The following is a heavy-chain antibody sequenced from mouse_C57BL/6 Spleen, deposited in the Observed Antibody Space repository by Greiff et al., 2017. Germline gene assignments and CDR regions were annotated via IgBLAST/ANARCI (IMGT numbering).Heavy chain of an antibody. D-gene: IGHD4-1*01. CDR1: GYTFTSYW. J-gene: IGHJ3*01. CDR2: IYPGSGST. V-gene: IGHV1-55*01. Sequence: QVQLQQSGAELVKPGASVKMSCKASGYTFTSYWITWVKQRPGQGLEWIGDIYPGSGSTNYNEKFKSKATLTVDTSSSTAYMQLSSLTSEDSSVYYCATGTSAYWGQGTLVTVSA. CDR3: ATGTSAY.